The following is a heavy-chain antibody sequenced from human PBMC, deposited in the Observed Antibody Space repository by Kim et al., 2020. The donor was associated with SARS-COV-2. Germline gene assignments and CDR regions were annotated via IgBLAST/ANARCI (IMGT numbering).Heavy chain of an antibody. CDR1: GFTVSTNF. CDR3: VRDVNPTDIAN. CDR2: IYPDGRK. V-gene: IGHV3-66*01. Sequence: GGSLRLSCSASGFTVSTNFMGWVRQTPERGLEWVSVIYPDGRKFYADSMGGRFTISRDDSMNTLYIRMNSLRAEDTAIYYCVRDVNPTDIANWGQGTLVTVSS. J-gene: IGHJ1*01. D-gene: IGHD3-9*01.